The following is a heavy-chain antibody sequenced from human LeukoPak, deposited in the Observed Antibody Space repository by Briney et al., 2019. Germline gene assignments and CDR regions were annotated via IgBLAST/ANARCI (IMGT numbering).Heavy chain of an antibody. CDR2: ISSSGSTI. Sequence: GGSLRLSCAASGFTFSSYEMNWVRQAPGKGLEWVSYISSSGSTIYYADSVKGRFTISRDNAKNSLYLQMNSLRAEDTALYYCARDRSSGWYSRGYFDYWGQGTLVTVSS. J-gene: IGHJ4*02. CDR3: ARDRSSGWYSRGYFDY. V-gene: IGHV3-48*03. D-gene: IGHD6-19*01. CDR1: GFTFSSYE.